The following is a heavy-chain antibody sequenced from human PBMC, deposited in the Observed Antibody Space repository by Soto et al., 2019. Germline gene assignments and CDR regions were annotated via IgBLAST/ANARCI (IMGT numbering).Heavy chain of an antibody. CDR1: GFTFSSYT. CDR3: ARGPLYYFDY. J-gene: IGHJ4*02. Sequence: EVQLVESGGGLVKPGGSLRLPCEDSGFTFSSYTMNWVRRAPGKGLEWVSSISSRSTNTHYADSVRGRFTISRDNAKRSLYLQMNSLRAEDTAVYYCARGPLYYFDYWGQGTLVTVSS. CDR2: ISSRSTNT. V-gene: IGHV3-21*02.